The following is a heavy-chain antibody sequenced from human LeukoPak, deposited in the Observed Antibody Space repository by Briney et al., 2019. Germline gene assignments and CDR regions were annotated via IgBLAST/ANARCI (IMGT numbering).Heavy chain of an antibody. V-gene: IGHV3-7*01. D-gene: IGHD2/OR15-2a*01. CDR2: IKQDGSEK. CDR1: TFTFSRYW. J-gene: IGHJ4*02. CDR3: ARERVTTTSFDY. Sequence: GGSLRLSCAASTFTFSRYWMSWVRQAPGKGLEWVANIKQDGSEKYYVDSVKGRFTISRDNAKNSLYLQMNSLRVEDTAVYYCARERVTTTSFDYWGQGVLVTVSS.